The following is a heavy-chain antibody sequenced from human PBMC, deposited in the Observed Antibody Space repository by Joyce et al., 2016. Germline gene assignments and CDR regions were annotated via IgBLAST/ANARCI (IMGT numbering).Heavy chain of an antibody. CDR2: ISRSSNTI. CDR3: ARATSYYFYYYMDV. V-gene: IGHV3-48*01. CDR1: GFTFNTYS. J-gene: IGHJ6*03. Sequence: EVQLVESGGGLVQPGGSLRLSCAASGFTFNTYSMNWVRQAAGKGLEWVSYISRSSNTIYYVDSVKGRFTISRDNAKNSLYLQMNSLRAEDTAVYFCARATSYYFYYYMDVWGKGTTVTVSS.